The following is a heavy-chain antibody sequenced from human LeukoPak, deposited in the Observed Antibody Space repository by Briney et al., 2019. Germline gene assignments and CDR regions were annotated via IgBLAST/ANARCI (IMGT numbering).Heavy chain of an antibody. Sequence: SETLSLTCTVSGYSISSGYYWGWIRQPPGKGLEWIGSIYYSGIPYYNPSLKNRVTILVDTSKNHFSLRLSSVTAADTAVYYCARTDIVATIRFDYWGQGNLVTVSS. J-gene: IGHJ4*02. V-gene: IGHV4-38-2*02. D-gene: IGHD5-12*01. CDR3: ARTDIVATIRFDY. CDR2: IYYSGIP. CDR1: GYSISSGYY.